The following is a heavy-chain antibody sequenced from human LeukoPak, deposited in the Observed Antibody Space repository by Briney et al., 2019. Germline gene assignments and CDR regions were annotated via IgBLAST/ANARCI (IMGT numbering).Heavy chain of an antibody. CDR1: GYTFTGYY. D-gene: IGHD1-26*01. CDR2: IHPNSGGT. J-gene: IGHJ4*02. V-gene: IGHV1-2*02. Sequence: ASVKVSCKASGYTFTGYYMHWVRQAPGQGLEWMGWIHPNSGGTNYAQKFQGRVTMTRDTSISTAYMELSRLRSDDTAVYYCAREGQNGDSGSYYALDYWGQGTLVTVSS. CDR3: AREGQNGDSGSYYALDY.